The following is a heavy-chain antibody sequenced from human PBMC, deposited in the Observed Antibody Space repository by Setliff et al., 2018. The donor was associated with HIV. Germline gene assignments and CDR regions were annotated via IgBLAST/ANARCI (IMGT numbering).Heavy chain of an antibody. D-gene: IGHD2-8*01. J-gene: IGHJ5*02. CDR3: LLPCTSGWHNWADP. CDR1: GFTFSGAE. Sequence: ASVKVSCAASGFTFSGAEIHWVRQASGKGLEWVGRIRSKADKYATDYGASAKGRFIISRDDSKKTAYLQMSSLRAEDTAMYYCLLPCTSGWHNWADPWGQGTQVTVSS. V-gene: IGHV3-73*01. CDR2: IRSKADKYAT.